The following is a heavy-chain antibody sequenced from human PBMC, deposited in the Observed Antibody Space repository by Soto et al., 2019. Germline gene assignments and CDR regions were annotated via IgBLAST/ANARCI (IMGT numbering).Heavy chain of an antibody. J-gene: IGHJ4*02. CDR1: GFTFSSYA. D-gene: IGHD3-3*01. V-gene: IGHV3-23*01. CDR3: AKREDYDFWSGYSDFDY. Sequence: EMQLLESGGGLVQPGGSLRLSCAASGFTFSSYAMSWVRQAPGKGLEWVSAISGSGGSTYYADSVKGRFTISRDNSKNTLYLQMNSLRAEDTAVYYCAKREDYDFWSGYSDFDYWGQGTLVTVSS. CDR2: ISGSGGST.